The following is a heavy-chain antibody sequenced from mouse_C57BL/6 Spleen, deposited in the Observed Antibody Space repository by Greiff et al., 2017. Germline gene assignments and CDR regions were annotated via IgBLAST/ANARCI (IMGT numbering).Heavy chain of an antibody. CDR1: GYTFTDYY. D-gene: IGHD4-1*01. J-gene: IGHJ1*03. CDR2: INPNNGGT. V-gene: IGHV1-26*01. Sequence: VQLKQSGPELVKPGASVTISCKASGYTFTDYYMNWVKQSHGKSLEWIGDINPNNGGTSYNQKFKGKATLTVDKSSSTAYMELRSLTSEDSAVYYCARRDWDGYFDVWGTGTTVTVSS. CDR3: ARRDWDGYFDV.